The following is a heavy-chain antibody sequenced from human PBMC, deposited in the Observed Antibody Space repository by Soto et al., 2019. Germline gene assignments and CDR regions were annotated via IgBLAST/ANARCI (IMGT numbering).Heavy chain of an antibody. V-gene: IGHV4-59*12. Sequence: ASETLSLTCSVSNGSISGFYWTWIRQPPGKILEWIGYIHYSGRTDYNPSLTSRATMSVGTSKNQFSLNLKSITAADTAVYYCVRVGVGIGNHFDSWGRGTLVTVSS. CDR1: NGSISGFY. CDR2: IHYSGRT. CDR3: VRVGVGIGNHFDS. D-gene: IGHD1-26*01. J-gene: IGHJ4*02.